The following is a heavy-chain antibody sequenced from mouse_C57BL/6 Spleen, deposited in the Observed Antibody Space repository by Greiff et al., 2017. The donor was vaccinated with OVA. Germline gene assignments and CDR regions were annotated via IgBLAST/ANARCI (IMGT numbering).Heavy chain of an antibody. CDR3: ARTIYYDYDGGFDY. J-gene: IGHJ2*01. D-gene: IGHD2-4*01. Sequence: DVMLVESGGGLVKPGGSLKLSCAASGFTFSDYGMHWVRQAPEKGLEWVAYISSGSSTIYYADTVKGRFTISRDNAKNTLFLQMTSLRSEDTAMYYCARTIYYDYDGGFDYWGQGTTLTVSS. V-gene: IGHV5-17*01. CDR2: ISSGSSTI. CDR1: GFTFSDYG.